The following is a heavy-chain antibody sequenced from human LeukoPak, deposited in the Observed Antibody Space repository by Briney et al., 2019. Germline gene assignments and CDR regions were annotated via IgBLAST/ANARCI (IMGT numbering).Heavy chain of an antibody. V-gene: IGHV4-34*01. CDR3: VRGSERSGWSDDL. CDR1: GVSLSGHY. D-gene: IGHD6-19*01. J-gene: IGHJ4*02. Sequence: SETLSLSCAVYGVSLSGHYWTWIRQSPEKGLEWVGEITLGGSTDYNPSLKRRVLISQDKFHNQFFHCVTPVTAAGTAAYFLVRGSERSGWSDDLWGQGTRVSVSS. CDR2: ITLGGST.